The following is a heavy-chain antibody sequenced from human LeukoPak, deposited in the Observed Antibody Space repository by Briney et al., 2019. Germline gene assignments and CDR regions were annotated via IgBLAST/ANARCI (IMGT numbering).Heavy chain of an antibody. CDR3: ARAGSRIVVVPAAMGSVVGSVGYFDY. CDR1: GGSISSYY. CDR2: IYYSGST. J-gene: IGHJ4*02. Sequence: SSESLSLTCTVSGGSISSYYWSWIRQPPGKGLEWIGYIYYSGSTNYNPSPKSRVTISVDTSKNQFSLKLSSVTAADTAVYYCARAGSRIVVVPAAMGSVVGSVGYFDYWGQGTLVTVSS. D-gene: IGHD2-2*01. V-gene: IGHV4-59*01.